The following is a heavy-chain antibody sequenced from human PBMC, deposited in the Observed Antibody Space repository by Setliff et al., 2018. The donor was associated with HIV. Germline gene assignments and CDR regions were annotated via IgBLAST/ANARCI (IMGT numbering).Heavy chain of an antibody. CDR3: ASLLYYYGSGAGYYMDV. D-gene: IGHD3-10*01. V-gene: IGHV4-4*08. J-gene: IGHJ6*03. CDR1: GGSISSYY. CDR2: IYTSGST. Sequence: SETLSLTCTVSGGSISSYYWSWIRQPPGKGLEWIGYIYTSGSTNYNPSLKSRVTISVDTSKNQFSLKLSSVTAAGTAVYYCASLLYYYGSGAGYYMDVWGKGTTVTVSS.